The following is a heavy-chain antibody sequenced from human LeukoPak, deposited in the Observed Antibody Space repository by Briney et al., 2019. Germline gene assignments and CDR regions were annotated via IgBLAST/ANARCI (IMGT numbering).Heavy chain of an antibody. J-gene: IGHJ4*02. CDR3: VNGDQSSWYRTLLY. D-gene: IGHD6-13*01. V-gene: IGHV3-64D*06. CDR1: GFPFSSYW. Sequence: GGSLRLSCVASGFPFSSYWMTWVRQAPGKGLEYVSAISSNGGSTYYADSVKGRFTISRDNSKNTLYLQMSSLRAEDTAMYYCVNGDQSSWYRTLLYWGQGTLVTVSS. CDR2: ISSNGGST.